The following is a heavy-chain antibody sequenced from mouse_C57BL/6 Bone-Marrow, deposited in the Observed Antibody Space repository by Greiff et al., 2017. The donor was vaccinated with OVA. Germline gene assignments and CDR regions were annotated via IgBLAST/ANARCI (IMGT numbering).Heavy chain of an antibody. V-gene: IGHV1-26*01. Sequence: EVQLQRSGPELVKPGASVKISCKASGYTFTDYYMNWVKQSHGKSLEWIGDINPNNGGTSYNQKFKGKATLTVDKSSSTAYMELRSLTSEDSAVYYCARRTGRGYYFDYWGQGTTLTVSS. J-gene: IGHJ2*01. D-gene: IGHD4-1*01. CDR3: ARRTGRGYYFDY. CDR1: GYTFTDYY. CDR2: INPNNGGT.